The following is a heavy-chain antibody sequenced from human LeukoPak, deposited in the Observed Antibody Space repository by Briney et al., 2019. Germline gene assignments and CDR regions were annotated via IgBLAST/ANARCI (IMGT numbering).Heavy chain of an antibody. V-gene: IGHV4-59*01. Sequence: KPSETLSLTCTVSGGSISSYYWSWIRQPPGKGLEWIGYIYYSGSTNYNPSLKSRVTISVDTSKNQFSLKLSSVTAADTAVYYCARGPSGYIDYWGQGTLVTVSS. D-gene: IGHD2-2*02. CDR1: GGSISSYY. CDR3: ARGPSGYIDY. CDR2: IYYSGST. J-gene: IGHJ4*02.